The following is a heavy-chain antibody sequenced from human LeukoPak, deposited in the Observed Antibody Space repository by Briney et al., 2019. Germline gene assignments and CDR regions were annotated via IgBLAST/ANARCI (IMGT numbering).Heavy chain of an antibody. D-gene: IGHD3-3*01. CDR3: AREFSSKLEWLAYVTGDDAFDV. J-gene: IGHJ3*01. V-gene: IGHV1-2*02. Sequence: ASMKVSCKAFGYSFTGYHLHWVRQAPRQGLEWMGWVNPKTGGTNYARKFQGGVTMTRDTSINTVNMELSRLTSDDTAVYYCAREFSSKLEWLAYVTGDDAFDVWGQGTMITVS. CDR2: VNPKTGGT. CDR1: GYSFTGYH.